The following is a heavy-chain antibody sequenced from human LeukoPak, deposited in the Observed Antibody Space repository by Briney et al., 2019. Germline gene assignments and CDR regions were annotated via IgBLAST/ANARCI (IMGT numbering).Heavy chain of an antibody. D-gene: IGHD6-19*01. CDR2: IWYDGSNK. Sequence: GRSLRLSCAASRFTFRNHGMHWVRQAPGQGLEWVAVIWYDGSNKYYADSVKGRFTISRDNSKNTLYLQMNSLRAEDTAVYYCARGTPAVAGTAFDYWGQGTLVTVSS. CDR3: ARGTPAVAGTAFDY. CDR1: RFTFRNHG. V-gene: IGHV3-30*19. J-gene: IGHJ4*02.